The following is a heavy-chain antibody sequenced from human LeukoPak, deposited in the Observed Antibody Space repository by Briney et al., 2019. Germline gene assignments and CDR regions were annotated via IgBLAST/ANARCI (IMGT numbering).Heavy chain of an antibody. D-gene: IGHD2-2*03. CDR3: ARTGYCSSTSCYYYYYYYMDV. V-gene: IGHV4-39*01. CDR1: GGSISSSSYY. CDR2: IYYSGST. J-gene: IGHJ6*03. Sequence: SETLSLTCTVSGGSISSSSYYWGWIRQPPGKGLEWIGSIYYSGSTYYNPSLKSRVTISVDTSKNQFSLKLSSVTAADTAVYYCARTGYCSSTSCYYYYYYYMDVWGKGTTVTVSS.